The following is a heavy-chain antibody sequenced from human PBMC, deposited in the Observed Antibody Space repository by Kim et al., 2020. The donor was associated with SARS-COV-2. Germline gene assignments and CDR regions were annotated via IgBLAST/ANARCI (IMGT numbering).Heavy chain of an antibody. CDR3: AREMRRYYYYYYGMDV. CDR2: INTNTGNP. Sequence: ASVKVSCKASGYTFSSYAMNWVRQAPGQGLEWMGWINTNTGNPTYAQGFTGRFVFSLDTSVSTAYLQISSLKAEDTAVYYCAREMRRYYYYYYGMDVWGQGTTVTVSS. J-gene: IGHJ6*02. CDR1: GYTFSSYA. V-gene: IGHV7-4-1*02.